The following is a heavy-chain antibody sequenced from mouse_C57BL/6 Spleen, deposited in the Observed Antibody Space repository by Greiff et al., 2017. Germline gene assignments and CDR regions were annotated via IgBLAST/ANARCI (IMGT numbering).Heavy chain of an antibody. CDR1: GYSFTGYY. V-gene: IGHV1-42*01. D-gene: IGHD4-1*01. CDR2: INPSTGGT. J-gene: IGHJ2*01. Sequence: EVQLQQSGPELVKPGASVKISCKASGYSFTGYYMNWVKQSPEKSLEWIGEINPSTGGTTYNQKFKAKATLTVDKSSSTAYMQLKSLTSEDSAVYYCARNWYFDYWGQGTTLTVSS. CDR3: ARNWYFDY.